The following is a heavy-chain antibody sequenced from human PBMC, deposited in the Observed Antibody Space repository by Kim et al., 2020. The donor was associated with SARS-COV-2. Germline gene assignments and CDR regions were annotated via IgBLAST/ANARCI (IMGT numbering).Heavy chain of an antibody. J-gene: IGHJ4*02. CDR2: IYYSGST. Sequence: SETLSLTYTVSGGSISSYYWSWIRQPPGKGLEWIGYIYYSGSTNYNPSLKSRVTISVDTSKNQFSLKLSSVTAADTAVYYCARSYYDILTGYYFSEWYFDYWGQGTLVTVSS. CDR1: GGSISSYY. D-gene: IGHD3-9*01. CDR3: ARSYYDILTGYYFSEWYFDY. V-gene: IGHV4-59*13.